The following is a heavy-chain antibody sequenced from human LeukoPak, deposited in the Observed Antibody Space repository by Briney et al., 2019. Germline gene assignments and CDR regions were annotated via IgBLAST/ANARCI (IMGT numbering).Heavy chain of an antibody. Sequence: KPSETLSLTCAVSGYSVSNTYYWGWIRQPPGEGLEWVGSIHHSGTTYYNPSLKSRVVISLDTSKNRFSLKLSSVTAADTAVYCASGYLDGWGTFDYWGQGILVTVSS. D-gene: IGHD3-3*01. CDR1: GYSVSNTYY. V-gene: IGHV4-38-2*01. J-gene: IGHJ4*02. CDR3: SGYLDGWGTFDY. CDR2: IHHSGTT.